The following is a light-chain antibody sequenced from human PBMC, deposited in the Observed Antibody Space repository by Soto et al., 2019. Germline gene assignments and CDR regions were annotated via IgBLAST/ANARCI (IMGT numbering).Light chain of an antibody. Sequence: DILMTQSPSSLSASVGDRVTITCRASQGISNYLAWYQQKPGKVPKLLIYAASSLQAGVTSRLRGSGSGTDFTLTISSLQPEDDATCYCQKCGSAPFTFGGGTKVELK. CDR1: QGISNY. CDR3: QKCGSAPFT. J-gene: IGKJ4*01. CDR2: AAS. V-gene: IGKV1-27*01.